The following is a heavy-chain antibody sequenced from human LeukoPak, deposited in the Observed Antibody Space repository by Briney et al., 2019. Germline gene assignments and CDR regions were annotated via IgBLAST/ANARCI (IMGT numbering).Heavy chain of an antibody. D-gene: IGHD6-13*01. CDR1: GGSISTYY. J-gene: IGHJ4*02. CDR3: ARDSSARYSASWYVVGDFDY. Sequence: SETLSLTCTVSGGSISTYYWSWIRQPAGKGLEWIGRIYTSGSTNYNPSLKSRVTVSVDTSKNLFFLKLSSVTAADTAVYYCARDSSARYSASWYVVGDFDYWGQGTLVTVSS. V-gene: IGHV4-4*07. CDR2: IYTSGST.